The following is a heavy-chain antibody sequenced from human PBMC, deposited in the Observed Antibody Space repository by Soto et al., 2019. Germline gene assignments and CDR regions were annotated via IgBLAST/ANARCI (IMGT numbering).Heavy chain of an antibody. Sequence: GASVKVSCKASGGTFSSYTISWVRQAPGQGLEWMGRIIPILGIANYAQKFQGRVTITADKSTSTAYMELSSLRSEDTAVYYCAAGGLLWFGENYYYYYMDVWGKGTTVTVSS. CDR2: IIPILGIA. J-gene: IGHJ6*03. CDR3: AAGGLLWFGENYYYYYMDV. V-gene: IGHV1-69*02. D-gene: IGHD3-10*01. CDR1: GGTFSSYT.